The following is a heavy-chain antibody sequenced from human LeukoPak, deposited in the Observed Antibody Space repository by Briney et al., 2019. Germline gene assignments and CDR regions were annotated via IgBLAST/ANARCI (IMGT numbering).Heavy chain of an antibody. CDR2: FDPEDGET. Sequence: ASVKVSCKVSGYTLTELSMHWVRQAPGKGLEWMGGFDPEDGETIYAQKFQGRVTMTEDTSTDTAYMELSSLRSEDTAVYYCATERKIVVVPAAMPEHHYYYYYGMDVWGQGTTVTVSS. V-gene: IGHV1-24*01. CDR3: ATERKIVVVPAAMPEHHYYYYYGMDV. D-gene: IGHD2-2*01. J-gene: IGHJ6*02. CDR1: GYTLTELS.